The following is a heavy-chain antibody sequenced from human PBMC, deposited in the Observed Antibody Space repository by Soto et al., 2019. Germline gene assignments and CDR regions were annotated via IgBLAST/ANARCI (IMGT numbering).Heavy chain of an antibody. CDR2: IYASGST. V-gene: IGHV4-4*07. D-gene: IGHD2-2*01. J-gene: IGHJ4*02. CDR3: ARGGMVIIPTATAFDY. Sequence: QVQLQESGPGLVKPSETLSLTCTVSRGSISTYYWSWIRQPAGKGLEWIGRIYASGSTNYNPSLKSRVTMSVATSKNQFSLKLSSVTAADTAVYYCARGGMVIIPTATAFDYWGQGTLVTVSS. CDR1: RGSISTYY.